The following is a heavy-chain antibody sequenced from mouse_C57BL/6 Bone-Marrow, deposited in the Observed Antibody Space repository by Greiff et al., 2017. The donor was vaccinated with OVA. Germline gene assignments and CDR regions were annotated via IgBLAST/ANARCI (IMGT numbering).Heavy chain of an antibody. CDR2: IDPETGGT. Sequence: QVQLQQSGAELVRPGASVTLSCKASGYTFTDYEMHWVKQTPVHGLEWIGAIDPETGGTAYNQKFKGKAILTADKSSSTAYMELRSLTSEDSAVYYCTRGDSNYLDFDYWGQGTTLTVSS. D-gene: IGHD2-5*01. J-gene: IGHJ2*01. CDR1: GYTFTDYE. CDR3: TRGDSNYLDFDY. V-gene: IGHV1-15*01.